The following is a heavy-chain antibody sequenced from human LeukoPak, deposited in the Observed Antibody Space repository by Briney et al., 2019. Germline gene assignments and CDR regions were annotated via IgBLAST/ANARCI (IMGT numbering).Heavy chain of an antibody. CDR2: IYYSGST. V-gene: IGHV4-59*12. CDR1: GGSISSYY. CDR3: ARYCSSTSCYRGGGYYYYYMDV. Sequence: SETLSLTCTVSGGSISSYYWSWIRQPPGKGLEWIGYIYYSGSTNYNPSLKSRVTISVDTSKNQFSLKLSSVTAADTAVYYCARYCSSTSCYRGGGYYYYYMDVWGKGTTVTVSS. J-gene: IGHJ6*03. D-gene: IGHD2-2*01.